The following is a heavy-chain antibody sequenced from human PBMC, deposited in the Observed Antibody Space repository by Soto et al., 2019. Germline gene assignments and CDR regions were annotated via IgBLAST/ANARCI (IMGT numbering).Heavy chain of an antibody. Sequence: QVQLQQWGAGLLKPSETLSLTCAVYGGSFSGYYWSWIRQPPGKGLEWIGEINHSGSTNYNPSLKRRVTISVDTSKNQFSLKLSSVTAADTAVYYCARQKHDGRIRYYYYYYMDVWGKGTTVTVSS. J-gene: IGHJ6*03. D-gene: IGHD2-21*01. V-gene: IGHV4-34*01. CDR3: ARQKHDGRIRYYYYYYMDV. CDR1: GGSFSGYY. CDR2: INHSGST.